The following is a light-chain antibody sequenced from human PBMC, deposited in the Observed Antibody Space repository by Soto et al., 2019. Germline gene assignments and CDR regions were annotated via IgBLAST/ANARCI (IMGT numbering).Light chain of an antibody. CDR3: QQRSNWPPWT. Sequence: EIVLTQSPATLSLSPGERATLSWRASQSVTSYLAWYQQKPGQAPRLLIYGASSRATGIPDRFSGSGSGTDFTLTISRLEPEDFAVYYCQQRSNWPPWTFGQGTKVDIK. J-gene: IGKJ1*01. CDR2: GAS. V-gene: IGKV3-11*01. CDR1: QSVTSY.